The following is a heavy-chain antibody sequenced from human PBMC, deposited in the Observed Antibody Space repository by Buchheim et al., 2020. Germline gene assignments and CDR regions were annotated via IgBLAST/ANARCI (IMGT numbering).Heavy chain of an antibody. CDR2: IIPILGIA. J-gene: IGHJ5*02. D-gene: IGHD2-15*01. V-gene: IGHV1-69*04. CDR1: GGTFSSYA. Sequence: QVQLVQSGAEVKKPGSSVKVSCKASGGTFSSYAISWVRQAPGQGLEWMGRIIPILGIANYAQKFQGRVTFTADKSTSTAYMELSSLRSEDTAVYYCARGRADIVVVVAAKGDWFDPWGQGTL. CDR3: ARGRADIVVVVAAKGDWFDP.